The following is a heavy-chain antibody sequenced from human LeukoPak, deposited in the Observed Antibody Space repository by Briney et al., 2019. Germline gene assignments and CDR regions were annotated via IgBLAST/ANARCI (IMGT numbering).Heavy chain of an antibody. Sequence: PSETLSLTCAVYGGSFSGYYWSWIRQPPGKGLEWIGEINHSGSTNYNPSLKSRVTISVDTSKNQFSLKLSSVTAADTAVYYCARSSWYLNFFDYWGQGTLVTVSS. CDR2: INHSGST. CDR1: GGSFSGYY. D-gene: IGHD6-13*01. CDR3: ARSSWYLNFFDY. V-gene: IGHV4-34*01. J-gene: IGHJ4*02.